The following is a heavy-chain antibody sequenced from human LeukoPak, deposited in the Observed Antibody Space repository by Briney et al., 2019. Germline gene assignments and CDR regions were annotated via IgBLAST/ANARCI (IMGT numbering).Heavy chain of an antibody. J-gene: IGHJ4*02. D-gene: IGHD3-10*01. V-gene: IGHV1-18*01. CDR2: ISTYYGIT. Sequence: ASVKVSCKASGYTFTSYGFSWVRQAPGQGLEWMGWISTYYGITNYAQKLQDRVTMTTDTSTSTAYMELTSLRSDGTAVYYCARVYSTNYYGSGDRPFLFDYWGQGTVVTVSS. CDR3: ARVYSTNYYGSGDRPFLFDY. CDR1: GYTFTSYG.